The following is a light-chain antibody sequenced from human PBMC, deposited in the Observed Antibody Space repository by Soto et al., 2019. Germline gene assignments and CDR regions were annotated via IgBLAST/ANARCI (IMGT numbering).Light chain of an antibody. J-gene: IGKJ1*01. Sequence: SQMTQSRSTLSGSVGHRLTITCRASQTISSWLAWYQQKPGKAPKLMIYKASTLKSGVPSRFSGSGYGTEFNLTISSLQTDDFATYYCQHYNSYSEAFGQGTKVDIK. CDR3: QHYNSYSEA. CDR1: QTISSW. CDR2: KAS. V-gene: IGKV1-5*03.